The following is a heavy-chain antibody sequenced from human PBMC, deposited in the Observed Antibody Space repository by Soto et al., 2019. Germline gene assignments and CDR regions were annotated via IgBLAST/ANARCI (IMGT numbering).Heavy chain of an antibody. CDR2: ISVYTGNT. CDR1: GYTFTSYG. D-gene: IGHD2-8*01. CDR3: ARDRCTTDKCYTHHCAV. Sequence: QVQLVQSGGEVTKPGASVKVSCKSSGYTFTSYGVSWVRQAPGQGLEWLGWISVYTGNTKQAQKLQDRVTLTTEASTSTAYLELRNLRSDDTAVYYCARDRCTTDKCYTHHCAVWGQGTTVTVSS. J-gene: IGHJ6*02. V-gene: IGHV1-18*04.